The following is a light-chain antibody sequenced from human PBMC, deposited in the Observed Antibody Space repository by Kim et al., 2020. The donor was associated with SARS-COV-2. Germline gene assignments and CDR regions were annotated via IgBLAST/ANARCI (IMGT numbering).Light chain of an antibody. Sequence: ARRESATLSCRASQSVSSSYLAWYQQRPGQAPRLLLYGASSRATAIPDRFSGSGSGTDFTLTISRLEPEDFAVYYCQQYGNSPWTFGQGTKVDIK. V-gene: IGKV3-20*01. CDR2: GAS. CDR3: QQYGNSPWT. J-gene: IGKJ1*01. CDR1: QSVSSSY.